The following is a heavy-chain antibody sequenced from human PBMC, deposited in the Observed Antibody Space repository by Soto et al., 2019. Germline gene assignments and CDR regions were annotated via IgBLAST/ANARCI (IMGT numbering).Heavy chain of an antibody. D-gene: IGHD3-10*01. CDR2: ISAYNGNT. Sequence: ASVKVSCKASGYTFTSYGISWVRQAPGQGLEWMGWISAYNGNTNYAQKLQGRVTMTTDTSTSTAYMELSRLRSDDTAVYYCARDLSLGYYGSGSYLVYYYYYGMDVWGQGTTVTVSS. CDR1: GYTFTSYG. CDR3: ARDLSLGYYGSGSYLVYYYYYGMDV. J-gene: IGHJ6*02. V-gene: IGHV1-18*01.